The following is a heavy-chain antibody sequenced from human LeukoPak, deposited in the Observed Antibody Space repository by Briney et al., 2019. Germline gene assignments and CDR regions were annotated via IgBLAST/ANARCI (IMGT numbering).Heavy chain of an antibody. V-gene: IGHV3-23*01. J-gene: IGHJ4*02. CDR2: ISGSGGST. CDR1: GFTFSRYA. Sequence: GSLRLSCAASGFTFSRYALSWVRQAPGKGLELVSAISGSGGSTYYADSVKGRFTISRDNSKNTLYLQMNSLRAEDTAVYYCAKDRRIVGVSSFDYWGQGTLVTVSS. D-gene: IGHD1-26*01. CDR3: AKDRRIVGVSSFDY.